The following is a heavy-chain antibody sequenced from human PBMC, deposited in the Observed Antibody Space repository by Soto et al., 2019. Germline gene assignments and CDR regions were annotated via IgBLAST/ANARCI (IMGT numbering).Heavy chain of an antibody. Sequence: PGGSLRLSCAASGFAFSSYAMNWVRQAPGKGLEWVSGISGNGGSTYYADSVRGRFTISRDNSKSTLDLQMNSLRDEDTAVYYCAKPPISIFGLANSFFDYWGQGTLVTVSS. CDR3: AKPPISIFGLANSFFDY. D-gene: IGHD3-3*01. CDR1: GFAFSSYA. V-gene: IGHV3-23*01. CDR2: ISGNGGST. J-gene: IGHJ4*02.